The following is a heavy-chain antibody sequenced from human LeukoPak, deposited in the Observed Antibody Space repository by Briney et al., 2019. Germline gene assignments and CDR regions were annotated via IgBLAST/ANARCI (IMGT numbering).Heavy chain of an antibody. V-gene: IGHV4-59*12. CDR1: GGSISSYY. J-gene: IGHJ3*02. CDR2: IYYSGST. CDR3: ARAEEIAVAGDVDAFDI. D-gene: IGHD6-19*01. Sequence: SETLSLTCTVSGGSISSYYWSWIRQPPGKGLEWIGYIYYSGSTNYNPSLKSRVTISVDTSKNQFSLQLNSVTPEDTAVYYCARAEEIAVAGDVDAFDIWGQGTMVTVSS.